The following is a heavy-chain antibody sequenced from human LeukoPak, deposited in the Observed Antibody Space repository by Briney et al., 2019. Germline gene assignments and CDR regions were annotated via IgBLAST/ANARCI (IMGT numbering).Heavy chain of an antibody. CDR1: GFTFDDYG. Sequence: GGSLRLSCAASGFTFDDYGMHWVRQAPGKGLEWVAVISYDGSNKYYADSVKGRFTISRDNSKNTLYLQMNSLRAEDTAVYHCARDYYDSSGYYPWGYWGQGTLVTVSS. CDR2: ISYDGSNK. V-gene: IGHV3-30*03. CDR3: ARDYYDSSGYYPWGY. J-gene: IGHJ4*02. D-gene: IGHD3-22*01.